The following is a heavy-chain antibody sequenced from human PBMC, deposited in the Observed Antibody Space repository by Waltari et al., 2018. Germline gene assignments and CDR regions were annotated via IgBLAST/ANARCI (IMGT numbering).Heavy chain of an antibody. Sequence: QVQLQESGPGLVKPSQTLSLTCTVSGGSISSGSYYWSWIRQPAGKGLEWSGRICTSGSTNYNPSLKSRVTISVDTSKNQFSLKLSSVTAADTAVYYCASDKYGDNWFDPWGQGTLVTVSS. J-gene: IGHJ5*02. CDR3: ASDKYGDNWFDP. CDR2: ICTSGST. V-gene: IGHV4-61*02. CDR1: GGSISSGSYY. D-gene: IGHD4-17*01.